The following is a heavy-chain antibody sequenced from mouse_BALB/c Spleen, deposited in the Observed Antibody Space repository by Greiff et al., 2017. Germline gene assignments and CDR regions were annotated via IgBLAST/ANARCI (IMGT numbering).Heavy chain of an antibody. V-gene: IGHV1S81*02. CDR3: ARNDYDGYYYAMDY. CDR1: GYTFTSYW. Sequence: QVQLKQPGAELVKPGASVKLSCKASGYTFTSYWMHWVKQRPGQGLEWIGEINPSNGRTNYNEKFKSKATLTVDKSSSTAYMQLSSLTSEDSAVYYCARNDYDGYYYAMDYWGQGTSVTVSS. D-gene: IGHD2-4*01. CDR2: INPSNGRT. J-gene: IGHJ4*01.